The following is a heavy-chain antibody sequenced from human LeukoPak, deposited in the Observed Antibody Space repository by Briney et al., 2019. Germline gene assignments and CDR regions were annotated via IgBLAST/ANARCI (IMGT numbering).Heavy chain of an antibody. Sequence: PSETLSLTCTVSGGSITGYYWSWVRQPPGKGLEWRGYIHYTGTTAYNPSLKSRVTISQDMSKHRFSMKLYSVTASDTAVYYCARSGLDSSGYLDYWGQGTLVTVSS. CDR2: IHYTGTT. CDR3: ARSGLDSSGYLDY. D-gene: IGHD3-22*01. V-gene: IGHV4-59*01. J-gene: IGHJ4*02. CDR1: GGSITGYY.